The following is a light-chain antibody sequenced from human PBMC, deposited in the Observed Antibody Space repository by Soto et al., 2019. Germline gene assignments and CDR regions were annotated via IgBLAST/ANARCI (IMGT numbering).Light chain of an antibody. Sequence: QAVVPQPPSASGTPGQRVTISCSTTNSRSGSNYVYWYQQLPGAAPKLLIYRNDQRPSGVPDRFSASKSGTSASLAISGLRSEDEADYFCAKWDDSLRVYVFGSGTKLTVL. V-gene: IGLV1-47*01. CDR1: NSRSGSNY. J-gene: IGLJ1*01. CDR3: AKWDDSLRVYV. CDR2: RND.